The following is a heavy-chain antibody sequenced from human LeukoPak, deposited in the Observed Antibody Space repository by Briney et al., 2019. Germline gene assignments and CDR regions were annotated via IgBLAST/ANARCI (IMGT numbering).Heavy chain of an antibody. CDR2: ICYSGTT. V-gene: IGHV4-39*07. CDR3: ARIGVRSVIIFGVFDY. Sequence: SETLSPTCSVSGASISSTSYYWGWIRRPPGKGLEWIVSICYSGTTFYSPSRESRVTISAYTSNNQFSLKLSSVTATDTAVYYCARIGVRSVIIFGVFDYWGQGIRVTVSS. CDR1: GASISSTSYY. J-gene: IGHJ4*02. D-gene: IGHD3-10*01.